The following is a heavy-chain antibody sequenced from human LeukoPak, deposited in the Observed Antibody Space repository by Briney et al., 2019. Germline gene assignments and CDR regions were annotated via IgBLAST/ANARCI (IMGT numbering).Heavy chain of an antibody. CDR1: GYTFTGYY. CDR3: ASSPMDSSGYWEYFHH. J-gene: IGHJ1*01. V-gene: IGHV1-2*02. Sequence: ASVKVSCKASGYTFTGYYMHWVRQAPGQGLEWMGWINPKSGGTNYAQKFQGRVTMTRDTSITTAYMELSRLGSDDTAVYYCASSPMDSSGYWEYFHHWGQGTLVTVSS. D-gene: IGHD3-22*01. CDR2: INPKSGGT.